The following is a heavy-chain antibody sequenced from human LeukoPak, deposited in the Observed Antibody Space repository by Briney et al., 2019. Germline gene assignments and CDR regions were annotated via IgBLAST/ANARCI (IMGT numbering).Heavy chain of an antibody. D-gene: IGHD6-19*01. CDR3: ARDLGSGWNFDY. V-gene: IGHV3-53*01. Sequence: GGSLRLSCAASGFTVSSNYMNWVRQAPGKGLEWVSIIYSGGSTYYADSVKGRFTISRDNSKNTLYLQMNSLRAEDTAVYYCARDLGSGWNFDYWGQGTLVTVSS. CDR2: IYSGGST. CDR1: GFTVSSNY. J-gene: IGHJ4*02.